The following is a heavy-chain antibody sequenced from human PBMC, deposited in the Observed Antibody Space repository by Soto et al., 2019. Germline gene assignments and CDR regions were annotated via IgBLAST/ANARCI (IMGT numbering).Heavy chain of an antibody. J-gene: IGHJ3*02. D-gene: IGHD3-9*01. Sequence: LSITCAVSCGSISSGGYYWSCIRQPPGKCLECIGYIYYSGSSYYNPSLKSRVTISVDTSKNQFSLKLSSVTAADSSVSYCARGEEYYDIVTRYYNGYALDIWGQGTMLTVSS. CDR1: CGSISSGGYY. V-gene: IGHV4-31*02. CDR3: ARGEEYYDIVTRYYNGYALDI. CDR2: IYYSGSS.